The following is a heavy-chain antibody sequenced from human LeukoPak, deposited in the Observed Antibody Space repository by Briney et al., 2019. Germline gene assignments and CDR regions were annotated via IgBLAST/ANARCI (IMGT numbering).Heavy chain of an antibody. CDR3: ARDLRGGLMAVAGTGGFDY. V-gene: IGHV4-59*01. Sequence: SETLSLTCTVSGGSISSYYWSWIRQPPGKGLEWIGYIHYSGSTNYNPSLKSRVTISVDTSKNQFSLKLSSVTAADTAVYYCARDLRGGLMAVAGTGGFDYWGQGTLVTVSS. CDR2: IHYSGST. D-gene: IGHD6-19*01. J-gene: IGHJ4*02. CDR1: GGSISSYY.